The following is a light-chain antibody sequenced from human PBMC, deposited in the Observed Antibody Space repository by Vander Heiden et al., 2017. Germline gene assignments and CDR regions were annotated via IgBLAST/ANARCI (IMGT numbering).Light chain of an antibody. Sequence: QSGPTQPPPASGTPGQRGTISCSGSSPNIGINFVSWSQQLPGTAPKLLTYRNNQRPSGVPDRFSGSKSGPSASLAISGLRSEDEADYYCAAWDDGLSGVVFGGGTKLTVL. V-gene: IGLV1-47*01. CDR3: AAWDDGLSGVV. CDR2: RNN. CDR1: SPNIGINF. J-gene: IGLJ2*01.